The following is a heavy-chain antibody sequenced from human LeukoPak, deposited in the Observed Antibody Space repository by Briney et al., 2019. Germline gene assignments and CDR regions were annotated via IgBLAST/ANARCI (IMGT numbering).Heavy chain of an antibody. J-gene: IGHJ5*02. CDR3: ARDRYCSGGSCYSAGWFDP. CDR1: GGTFSSYA. CDR2: IIPIFGTA. Sequence: ASVKVSCKASGGTFSSYAISWVRQAPGQGLEWMGGIIPIFGTANYAQKLQGRVTITADESTSTAYMELSSLRSEDTAVYYCARDRYCSGGSCYSAGWFDPWGQGTLVTVSS. D-gene: IGHD2-15*01. V-gene: IGHV1-69*01.